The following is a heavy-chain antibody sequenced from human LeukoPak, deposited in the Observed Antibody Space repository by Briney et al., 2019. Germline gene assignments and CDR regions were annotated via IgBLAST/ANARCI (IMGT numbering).Heavy chain of an antibody. V-gene: IGHV4-34*01. CDR3: ARGLADYYGSGTHVNWFDP. J-gene: IGHJ5*02. Sequence: SETLSLTCAVYGGSSSGYYWSWIRQPPGKGLEWIGEINHSGSTNYNPSLKSRVTISVDTSKNQFSLKLSSVTAADTAVYYCARGLADYYGSGTHVNWFDPWGQGTLVTVSS. CDR1: GGSSSGYY. D-gene: IGHD3-10*01. CDR2: INHSGST.